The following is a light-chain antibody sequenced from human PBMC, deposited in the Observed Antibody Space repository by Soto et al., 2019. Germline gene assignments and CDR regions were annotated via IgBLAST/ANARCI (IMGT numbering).Light chain of an antibody. J-gene: IGKJ3*01. V-gene: IGKV3-11*01. CDR3: QQRNNWPT. Sequence: EIVLTQSPATLSLSPGERATLSCRASQSVTSNLAWYQQKPGQAHRLLIYDASNRPTGIPARFSGSGSGTDFNLTISSLAPEDFAVYYCQQRNNWPTFGPGTKVDIK. CDR1: QSVTSN. CDR2: DAS.